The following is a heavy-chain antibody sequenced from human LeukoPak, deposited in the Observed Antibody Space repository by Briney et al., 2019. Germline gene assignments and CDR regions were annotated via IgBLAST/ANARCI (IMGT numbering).Heavy chain of an antibody. CDR1: GGSISSYY. J-gene: IGHJ5*02. D-gene: IGHD4-17*01. CDR2: TYTSGST. V-gene: IGHV4-4*07. Sequence: SETLSLTCTVSGGSISSYYWSWIRQPAGKGLEWIGRTYTSGSTNYNPSLKSRVTMSVDTSKNQFSLKLSSVTAADTAVYYCARDSGDYGDYTWFDPWGQGTLVTVSS. CDR3: ARDSGDYGDYTWFDP.